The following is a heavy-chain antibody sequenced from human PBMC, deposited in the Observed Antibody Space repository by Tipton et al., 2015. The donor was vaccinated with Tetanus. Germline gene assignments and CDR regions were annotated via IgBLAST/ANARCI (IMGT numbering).Heavy chain of an antibody. CDR1: GGSISSGGYY. D-gene: IGHD1-26*01. CDR3: SRYQAMGALGWNYFDF. J-gene: IGHJ4*02. CDR2: IYYSGST. V-gene: IGHV4-31*01. Sequence: LVKPTQTLSLTCTVSGGSISSGGYYWSWIRQHPGKGLEWIGYIYYSGSTYYHPSLKSPFSISVDTSKIHFSLKLNSVTAADTAVYYCSRYQAMGALGWNYFDFWGQGTLVTVSS.